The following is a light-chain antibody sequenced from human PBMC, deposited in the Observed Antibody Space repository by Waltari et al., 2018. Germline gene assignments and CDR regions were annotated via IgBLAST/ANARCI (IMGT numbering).Light chain of an antibody. CDR3: QAGDSTSTHVV. CDR1: ALPQQQ. V-gene: IGLV3-25*03. J-gene: IGLJ2*01. CDR2: KDT. Sequence: SYEPPQPPSVSVSPGPTARITCPGYALPQQQSLWYQQKPGHAPVLVTDKDTERPSGIPDRFSGSSSGTTVTLTISGVQAEDEADYYCQAGDSTSTHVVFGGGTKLTVL.